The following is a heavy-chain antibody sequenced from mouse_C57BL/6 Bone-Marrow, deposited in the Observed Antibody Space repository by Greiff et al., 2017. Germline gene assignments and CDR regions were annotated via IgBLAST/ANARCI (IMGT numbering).Heavy chain of an antibody. Sequence: QVQLLQSGAELARPGASVKLSCKASGYTFTSYGISWVKQRTGQGLEWIGEIYPRSGNTYYNEKFKGKATLTADKSSSTAYMELRSLTSEDSAVYFCARWGDDYDGLDYWGQGTTLTVSS. CDR1: GYTFTSYG. V-gene: IGHV1-81*01. CDR3: ARWGDDYDGLDY. J-gene: IGHJ2*01. CDR2: IYPRSGNT. D-gene: IGHD2-4*01.